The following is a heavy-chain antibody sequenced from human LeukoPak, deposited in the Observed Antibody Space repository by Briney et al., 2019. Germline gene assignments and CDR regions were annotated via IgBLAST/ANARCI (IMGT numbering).Heavy chain of an antibody. CDR1: GYTFTSYG. D-gene: IGHD6-19*01. CDR2: ISAYNGNT. V-gene: IGHV1-18*01. CDR3: ARYAAVAGYYYGMDV. Sequence: ASVKVSCKASGYTFTSYGISWVRQAPGQGLEWMGWISAYNGNTNYAQKPQGRVTMTTDTSTSTAYMELRSLRSDDTAVYYCARYAAVAGYYYGMDVWGQGTTVTVSS. J-gene: IGHJ6*02.